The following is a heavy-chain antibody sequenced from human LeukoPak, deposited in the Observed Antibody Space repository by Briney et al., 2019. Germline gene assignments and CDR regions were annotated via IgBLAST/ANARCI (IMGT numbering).Heavy chain of an antibody. CDR3: ARDEQPPGDYYYMDV. J-gene: IGHJ6*03. CDR1: GGSISSYY. D-gene: IGHD1/OR15-1a*01. CDR2: IYTSGST. Sequence: SETLSLTCTVSGGSISSYYWSWIRQPAGKGLEWIGRIYTSGSTNYNPSLKSRVTMSVDTSKNQFSLKLSSVTAADTAVYYCARDEQPPGDYYYMDVWGKGTTVTVSS. V-gene: IGHV4-4*07.